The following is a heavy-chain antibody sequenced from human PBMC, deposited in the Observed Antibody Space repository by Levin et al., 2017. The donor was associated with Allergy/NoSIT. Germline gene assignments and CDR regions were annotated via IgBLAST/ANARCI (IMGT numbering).Heavy chain of an antibody. CDR1: GFLFSSYA. CDR2: ISGGGGDST. J-gene: IGHJ4*02. D-gene: IGHD6-13*01. CDR3: AKDRSQQLVPFDY. V-gene: IGHV3-23*01. Sequence: GGSLRLSCAASGFLFSSYAMSWVRQAPGKGLEWVSAISGGGGDSTYYADSVKGRFTISRDNSKNTLYLQMNSLRAEDTALYYCAKDRSQQLVPFDYWGQGTLVTVSS.